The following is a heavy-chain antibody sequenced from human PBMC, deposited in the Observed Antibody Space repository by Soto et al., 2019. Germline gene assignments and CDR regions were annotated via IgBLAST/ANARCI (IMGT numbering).Heavy chain of an antibody. J-gene: IGHJ5*02. CDR1: GGSISSYY. CDR2: IYTSGST. Sequence: SETLSLTCTVSGGSISSYYWSWIRQPAGKGLEWIGRIYTSGSTNYNLSLTSRVTMSVDTSKNQFSLKLSSVTAADTAVYYCAREKYTIFVVANIWFDPWGQGTLVTVSS. D-gene: IGHD3-3*01. V-gene: IGHV4-4*07. CDR3: AREKYTIFVVANIWFDP.